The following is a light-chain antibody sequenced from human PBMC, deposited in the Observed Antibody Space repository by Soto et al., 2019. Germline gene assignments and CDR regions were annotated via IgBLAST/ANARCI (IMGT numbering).Light chain of an antibody. CDR3: QQVDSYHST. CDR1: QGIGTY. J-gene: IGKJ1*01. V-gene: IGKV1-9*01. CDR2: ASS. Sequence: IQLTQSPSSLSASVGDRVTVTCRASQGIGTYLVWYQQKSGKAPTVLIYASSTLQTGVPSRFSGSGSGTDFSLTISSLHPEDVATYYCQQVDSYHSTFGQGTKVDIK.